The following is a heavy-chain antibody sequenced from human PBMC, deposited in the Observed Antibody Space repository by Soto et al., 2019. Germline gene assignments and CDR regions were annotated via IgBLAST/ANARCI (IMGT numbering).Heavy chain of an antibody. D-gene: IGHD3-22*01. CDR1: GFTFRDSY. CDR3: ARVAAYYDRSGFYKDYFDA. Sequence: GGSLRLSCAATGFTFRDSYMRWIRQATGKGLEWISYISDVGSTIYYADSVKGRFTISRDDGKNSLYLQMNSLRADDTAVYYCARVAAYYDRSGFYKDYFDAWGQGA. J-gene: IGHJ4*02. CDR2: ISDVGSTI. V-gene: IGHV3-11*01.